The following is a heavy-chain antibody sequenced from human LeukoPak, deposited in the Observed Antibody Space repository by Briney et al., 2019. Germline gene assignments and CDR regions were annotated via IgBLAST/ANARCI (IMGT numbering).Heavy chain of an antibody. CDR1: GFTFSSYG. Sequence: GRSLRLSCAASGFTFSSYGMHWVRQAPGKGLEWVAVKWYDGSNKYYADSVKGRFTISRDNSKNTLYLQMNSLRAEDTAVYYCARDGGGYGSGSYPDYWGQGTLVTVSS. J-gene: IGHJ4*02. CDR3: ARDGGGYGSGSYPDY. V-gene: IGHV3-33*01. D-gene: IGHD3-10*01. CDR2: KWYDGSNK.